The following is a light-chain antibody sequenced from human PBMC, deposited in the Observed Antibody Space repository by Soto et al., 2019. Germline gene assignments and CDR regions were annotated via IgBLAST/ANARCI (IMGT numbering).Light chain of an antibody. J-gene: IGKJ5*01. V-gene: IGKV3-15*01. CDR1: QSVSSN. Sequence: EAVMTQSPATLSVSPGERATLSCRASQSVSSNLAWYQQKPGQAPRLLIYGASTRAAGIPARFSGSGSGTDFTLTISSLEPEDFAVYYCQQRSNWPRITFGQGTRLE. CDR3: QQRSNWPRIT. CDR2: GAS.